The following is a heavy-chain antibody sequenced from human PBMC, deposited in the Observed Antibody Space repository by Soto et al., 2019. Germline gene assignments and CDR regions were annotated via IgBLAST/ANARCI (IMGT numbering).Heavy chain of an antibody. J-gene: IGHJ5*02. V-gene: IGHV4-30-4*01. CDR3: ARGYYDFWSGSFNWFDP. D-gene: IGHD3-3*01. CDR1: GGSISSGDYY. Sequence: VGASETLSLTCTVSGGSISSGDYYWSWIRQPPGKGLEWIGYIYYSGSTYYNPSLKSRVTISVDTFKNQFSLKLSSVTAADTAVYYCARGYYDFWSGSFNWFDPWGQGTLVTVSS. CDR2: IYYSGST.